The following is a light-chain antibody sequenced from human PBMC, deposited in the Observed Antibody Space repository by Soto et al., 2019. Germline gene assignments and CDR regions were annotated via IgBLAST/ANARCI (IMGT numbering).Light chain of an antibody. CDR3: SSYTSSSTLV. CDR1: SSDIGSYNY. CDR2: DVG. J-gene: IGLJ2*01. V-gene: IGLV2-14*01. Sequence: QSALTQPASVSGSPGQSITISCTGTSSDIGSYNYVSWYQQHPGKAPKLMIYDVGNRPSGVSSRFSGSKSGNTASLTISGLQAEDEADYYCSSYTSSSTLVFGGGTKLTVL.